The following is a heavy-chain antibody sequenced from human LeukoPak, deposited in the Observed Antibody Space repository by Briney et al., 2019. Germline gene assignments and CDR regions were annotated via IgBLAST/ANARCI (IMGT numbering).Heavy chain of an antibody. J-gene: IGHJ4*02. V-gene: IGHV4-61*01. Sequence: NPSETLSLTCTVSGGSVSSGTYYWNWIRQPPGKGLEWIGYIYYSGSTNYNPSLKSRVTISVDTSKNQFSLKLSSVTAADTAVYYCARDRGSGSIFDYWGQGTLVTVSS. D-gene: IGHD3-10*01. CDR2: IYYSGST. CDR1: GGSVSSGTYY. CDR3: ARDRGSGSIFDY.